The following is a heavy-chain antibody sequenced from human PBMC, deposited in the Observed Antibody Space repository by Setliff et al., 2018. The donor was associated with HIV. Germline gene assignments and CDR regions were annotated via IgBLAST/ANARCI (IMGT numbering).Heavy chain of an antibody. Sequence: GGSLRLSCVASGFTFNDYSMHWVRQTPGKTLEWVSLISWDSGRTDYAVSVRGRFTISRDNSKNSLHLQMQSLRPEDTALYYCAKGTMNHDFLTGYSPFDSWGQGTQVTVSS. J-gene: IGHJ4*02. CDR3: AKGTMNHDFLTGYSPFDS. V-gene: IGHV3-43D*03. CDR1: GFTFNDYS. CDR2: ISWDSGRT. D-gene: IGHD3-9*01.